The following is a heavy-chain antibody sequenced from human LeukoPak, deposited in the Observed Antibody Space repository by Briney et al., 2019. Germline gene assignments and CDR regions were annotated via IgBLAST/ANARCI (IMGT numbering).Heavy chain of an antibody. CDR3: ARDTPLATGIAAAGTGFDY. J-gene: IGHJ4*02. CDR1: GGSISSSSYY. Sequence: SETLSLTCTVSGGSISSSSYYWGWLRQPPGKGLEWIGSIYYSGSTYYNPSLKSRVTISVDTSKNQFSLKLSSVTAADTAVYYCARDTPLATGIAAAGTGFDYWGQGTLVTVSS. V-gene: IGHV4-39*07. CDR2: IYYSGST. D-gene: IGHD6-13*01.